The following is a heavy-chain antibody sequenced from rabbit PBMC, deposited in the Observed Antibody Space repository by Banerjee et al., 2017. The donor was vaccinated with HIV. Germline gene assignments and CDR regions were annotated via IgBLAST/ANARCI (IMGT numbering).Heavy chain of an antibody. CDR1: GFSFSSSYY. Sequence: QSLEESGGDLVKPGASLTLTCTASGFSFSSSYYMCWVRQAPGKGLEWIACIYAGSSGSTYYASWAKGRFTISKTSSTTVTLQLTSLTAADTATYFCARLDSYDECFNLWGPGTLVTVS. V-gene: IGHV1S40*01. CDR2: IYAGSSGST. J-gene: IGHJ4*01. D-gene: IGHD2-1*01. CDR3: ARLDSYDECFNL.